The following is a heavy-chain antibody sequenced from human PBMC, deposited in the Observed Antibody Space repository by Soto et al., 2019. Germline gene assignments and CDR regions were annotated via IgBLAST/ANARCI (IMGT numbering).Heavy chain of an antibody. CDR2: VSGGGGGT. V-gene: IGHV3-23*01. D-gene: IGHD3-3*01. J-gene: IGHJ4*02. CDR3: AKRGIFGANDY. Sequence: EVQLLESGGGLVQPGGSLRLPCAASGFTFSSYDMTWVRQPPGKGLEWVSTVSGGGGGTYYADSVKGRFTISRDNSKNTLYLQMNSLRAEDTAVYYCAKRGIFGANDYWGQGTLLTVSS. CDR1: GFTFSSYD.